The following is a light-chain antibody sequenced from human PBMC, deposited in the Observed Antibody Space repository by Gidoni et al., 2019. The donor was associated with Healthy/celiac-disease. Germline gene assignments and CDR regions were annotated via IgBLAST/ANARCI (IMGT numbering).Light chain of an antibody. CDR3: QQYNNWPPPLT. CDR2: GAS. Sequence: EIVMTQSPATLSVSPGSRATLSCRASQSVSSNLPWYQQKPGQAPRLLIYGASTRATGIPARVSGSGSGTEFTLTISSLQSEDFAGYYCQQYNNWPPPLTFGGGTKVEIK. J-gene: IGKJ4*01. V-gene: IGKV3-15*01. CDR1: QSVSSN.